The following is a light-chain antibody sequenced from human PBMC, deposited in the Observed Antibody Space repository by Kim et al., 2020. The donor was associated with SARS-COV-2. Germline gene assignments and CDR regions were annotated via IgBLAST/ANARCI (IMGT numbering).Light chain of an antibody. Sequence: FSPGESATLSCRASQSISSNYVAWYQQKRGQAPRLLIYAASSRATGIPDRISGDGSATEFTLTIDRLETEDFAVYYCHQYGESPYTFGLGTKLEI. CDR2: AAS. CDR3: HQYGESPYT. J-gene: IGKJ2*01. V-gene: IGKV3-20*01. CDR1: QSISSNY.